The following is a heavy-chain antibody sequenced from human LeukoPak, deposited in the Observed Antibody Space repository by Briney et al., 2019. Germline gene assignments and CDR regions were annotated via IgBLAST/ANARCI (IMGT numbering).Heavy chain of an antibody. CDR1: GYTFTGYY. V-gene: IGHV1-2*02. Sequence: GASVKVSCKASGYTFTGYYMHWVRQAPGQGLEWMGWINPNSGGTNYAQKFQGRVTMTRDTSISTAYMELGRLRSDDTAVYYCARVQWLLLGNRFDPWGQGTLVTVSP. CDR3: ARVQWLLLGNRFDP. CDR2: INPNSGGT. D-gene: IGHD3-3*01. J-gene: IGHJ5*02.